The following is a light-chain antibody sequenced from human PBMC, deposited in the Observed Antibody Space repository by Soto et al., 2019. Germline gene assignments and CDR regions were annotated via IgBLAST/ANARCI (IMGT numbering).Light chain of an antibody. CDR2: AAF. Sequence: AIQVTQSPSFLSASVGDRVTITCRASQDIRNDLAWYQQKPGQAPNLLIFAAFNLQSGVPSRFSGGGSGTHFTLTISSLQPDDFASYFCLQYYNFSWTFGQGTKVDIK. V-gene: IGKV1-6*01. CDR1: QDIRND. CDR3: LQYYNFSWT. J-gene: IGKJ1*01.